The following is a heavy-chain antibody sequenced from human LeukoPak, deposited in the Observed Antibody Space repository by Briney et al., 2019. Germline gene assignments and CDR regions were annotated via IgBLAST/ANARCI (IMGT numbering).Heavy chain of an antibody. CDR2: IYSGGST. CDR1: GFTVSSNY. J-gene: IGHJ6*03. CDR3: AREEVRSPEYYYYMDV. D-gene: IGHD1-14*01. V-gene: IGHV3-66*01. Sequence: GGSLRLSCAASGFTVSSNYMSWVRQAPGKGLEWVSVIYSGGSTYYADSVKGRFTISRDNSKNTLCLQMNSLRAEDTAVYYCAREEVRSPEYYYYMDVWGKGTTVTISS.